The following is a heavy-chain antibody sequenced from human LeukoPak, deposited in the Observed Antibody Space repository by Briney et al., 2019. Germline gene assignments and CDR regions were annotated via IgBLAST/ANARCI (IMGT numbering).Heavy chain of an antibody. CDR2: ISAGNGNT. CDR3: ARDSGSGSNDY. Sequence: ASVKVPCKASGYTFTSYAIHWVRQAPGQRFEWMGWISAGNGNTKYSQNFQGRVTFISNTSATTAFMELSSLRSEDAAVYYCARDSGSGSNDYWGQGTLVTVSS. V-gene: IGHV1-3*01. D-gene: IGHD1-26*01. CDR1: GYTFTSYA. J-gene: IGHJ4*02.